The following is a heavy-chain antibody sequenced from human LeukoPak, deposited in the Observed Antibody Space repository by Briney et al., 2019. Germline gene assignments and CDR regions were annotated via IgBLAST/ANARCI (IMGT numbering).Heavy chain of an antibody. CDR1: GGSISSSRYY. D-gene: IGHD6-6*01. Sequence: PSETLSLTCTVSGGSISSSRYYWGWVRQPPGKGLGCMGSIFYSGRTYYNPSLKSRATISVDTSKNQFSLKLSSVTAANTPVYYCARIEYSSSIDYWGQGILVTVSS. CDR2: IFYSGRT. V-gene: IGHV4-39*07. CDR3: ARIEYSSSIDY. J-gene: IGHJ4*02.